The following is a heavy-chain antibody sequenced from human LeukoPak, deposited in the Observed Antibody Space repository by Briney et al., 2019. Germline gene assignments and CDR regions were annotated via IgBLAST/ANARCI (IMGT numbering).Heavy chain of an antibody. Sequence: GGSLRLSCAASGFTFSGYAMSWVRQAPGKGLEWVSAISGSGGSTYYADSVKGRFTISRDNSKNTLYLQMNSLRAEDTAVYYCATTSLILTGYLDYWGQGTLVTVSS. CDR3: ATTSLILTGYLDY. CDR1: GFTFSGYA. J-gene: IGHJ4*02. D-gene: IGHD3-9*01. V-gene: IGHV3-23*01. CDR2: ISGSGGST.